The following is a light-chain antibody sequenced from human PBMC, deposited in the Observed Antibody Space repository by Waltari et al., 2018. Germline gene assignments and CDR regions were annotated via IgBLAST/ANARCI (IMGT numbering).Light chain of an antibody. V-gene: IGKV3-20*01. Sequence: DIVLTPSPVALSSSPGERATLSCRASQSVGRSLAWCQTKPGQAPRLLIYATSSRATGAPGRFSGSGSGTDFSLAIRRLQTVDFAVYFCQHYVNLPVTFGQGTKVEI. CDR2: ATS. CDR3: QHYVNLPVT. J-gene: IGKJ1*01. CDR1: QSVGRS.